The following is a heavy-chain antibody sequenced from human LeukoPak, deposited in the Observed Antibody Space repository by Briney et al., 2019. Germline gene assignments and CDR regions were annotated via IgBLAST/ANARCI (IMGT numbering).Heavy chain of an antibody. CDR3: ASGTYHSDPRDGLYLKYFDY. D-gene: IGHD5-24*01. V-gene: IGHV1-18*01. CDR1: GYTFTNYG. J-gene: IGHJ4*02. Sequence: RASVKVSCKASGYTFTNYGISWVRQAPGQGLEWMGWINAYNGNTNYAQILQGRVTMTTDTSTSTAYMELRSLRSDDTAVYYCASGTYHSDPRDGLYLKYFDYWGQGTLVTVSS. CDR2: INAYNGNT.